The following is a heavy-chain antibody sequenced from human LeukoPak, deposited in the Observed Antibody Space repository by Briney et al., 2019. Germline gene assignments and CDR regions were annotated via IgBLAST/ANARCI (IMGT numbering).Heavy chain of an antibody. CDR1: GFTFSSYS. CDR3: ARERGYSYGYGLDY. CDR2: ISSSSTYI. V-gene: IGHV3-21*01. J-gene: IGHJ4*02. Sequence: PGGSLRLSCAASGFTFSSYSMNWVRQAPGKGLEWVSSISSSSTYIYYADSLKGRFTISRDNAKNSLSLQMNSLRAEDTAVYYCARERGYSYGYGLDYWGQGTLVTVSS. D-gene: IGHD5-18*01.